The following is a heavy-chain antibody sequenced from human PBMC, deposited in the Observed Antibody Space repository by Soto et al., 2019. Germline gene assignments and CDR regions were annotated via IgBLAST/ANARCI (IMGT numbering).Heavy chain of an antibody. CDR2: INAGNGNT. CDR3: ARDQVKDIVVVPAATYYYYYGMDV. V-gene: IGHV1-3*01. Sequence: GASVKVSCKASGYTFTSYAMHWVRQAPGQRLEWMGWINAGNGNTKYSQKFQGRVTITRDTSASTAYMELSSLRSEDTAVYYCARDQVKDIVVVPAATYYYYYGMDVWGQGTTVTVS. D-gene: IGHD2-2*01. J-gene: IGHJ6*02. CDR1: GYTFTSYA.